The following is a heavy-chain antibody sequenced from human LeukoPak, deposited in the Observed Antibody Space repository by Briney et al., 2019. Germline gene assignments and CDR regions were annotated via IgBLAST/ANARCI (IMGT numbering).Heavy chain of an antibody. CDR3: ARPPMATAHDHYFDY. CDR1: GYTFTSYG. J-gene: IGHJ4*02. D-gene: IGHD5-24*01. Sequence: ASVKVSCKASGYTFTSYGISWVRQAPGQGLEWMGWISAYNGNTNYAQKLQGRVTMTTDTSTSTAYMELRSLRSDDTAVYYCARPPMATAHDHYFDYWGQGTLVTVSS. V-gene: IGHV1-18*01. CDR2: ISAYNGNT.